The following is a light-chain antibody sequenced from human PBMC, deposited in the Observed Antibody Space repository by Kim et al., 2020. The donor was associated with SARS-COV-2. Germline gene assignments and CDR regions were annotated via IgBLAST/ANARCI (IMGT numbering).Light chain of an antibody. CDR1: QSVRSNY. J-gene: IGKJ1*01. Sequence: SPGERATLSCRASQSVRSNYLAWYQQKPGQAPRLLIYTAYNRASGIPDRFSGSGSGTDFTLTISRLEPEDFAVYFCQQYGSSPRTFGQGTKVDIK. V-gene: IGKV3-20*01. CDR2: TAY. CDR3: QQYGSSPRT.